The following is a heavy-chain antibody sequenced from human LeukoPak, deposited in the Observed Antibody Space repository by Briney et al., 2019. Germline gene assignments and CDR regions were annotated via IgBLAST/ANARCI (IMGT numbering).Heavy chain of an antibody. CDR1: GFTFSSYW. CDR2: IKQDGSED. D-gene: IGHD6-13*01. V-gene: IGHV3-7*01. J-gene: IGHJ4*02. Sequence: GGSLRLSCAASGFTFSSYWMSWVRQAPGKGLEWVANIKQDGSEDYYVDSVKGRFTISRDNAKNSLYLQMNSLRAEDTAVYYCARDRDDPGLQIAAAGYFDYWGQGTLVTVSS. CDR3: ARDRDDPGLQIAAAGYFDY.